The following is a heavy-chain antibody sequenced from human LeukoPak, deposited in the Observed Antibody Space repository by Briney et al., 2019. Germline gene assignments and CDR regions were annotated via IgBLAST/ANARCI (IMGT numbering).Heavy chain of an antibody. CDR3: ASTSAAPSYYYYMDV. V-gene: IGHV1-69*13. D-gene: IGHD2-2*01. CDR1: GGTFSSYA. CDR2: IIPIFGTA. J-gene: IGHJ6*03. Sequence: SVKVSCKASGGTFSSYAISWVRQAPGQGLEWMGGIIPIFGTANYAQKFQGRVTITADESTSTAYMELSSLRSEDTAVYYCASTSAAPSYYYYMDVWGKGTTVTVSS.